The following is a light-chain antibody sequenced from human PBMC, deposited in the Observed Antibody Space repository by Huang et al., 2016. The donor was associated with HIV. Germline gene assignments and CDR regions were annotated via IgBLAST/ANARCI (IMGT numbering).Light chain of an antibody. J-gene: IGKJ3*01. V-gene: IGKV3-11*01. CDR1: QSVSSY. CDR3: QQRSNWPVT. Sequence: EIVLTQSPATLSLSPGERATLPCSASQSVSSYLAWYQQKPGQAPRLLIYDASNRATGITARFSGSGSGTDFTLIIRSLEPEDFAVYYCQQRSNWPVTFGPGTKVDIK. CDR2: DAS.